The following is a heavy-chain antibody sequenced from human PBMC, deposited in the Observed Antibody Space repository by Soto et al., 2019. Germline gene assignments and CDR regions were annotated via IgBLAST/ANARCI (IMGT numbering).Heavy chain of an antibody. CDR2: IYYSGST. CDR3: ARERWLVPGYGMDV. V-gene: IGHV4-59*01. CDR1: GGSISRYY. J-gene: IGHJ6*02. D-gene: IGHD2-2*01. Sequence: SETLSLTCSVSGGSISRYYWSWIRQPPGKGLEWIGYIYYSGSTNYNPSLKSRVTISVDTSKNQFSLKLSSVTAADTAVYYCARERWLVPGYGMDVWGQGTTVTVSS.